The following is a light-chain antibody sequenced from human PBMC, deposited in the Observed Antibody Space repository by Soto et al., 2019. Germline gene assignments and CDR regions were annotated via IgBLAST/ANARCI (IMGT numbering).Light chain of an antibody. CDR2: GAS. Sequence: EIVLTQSPATLSLSPGGRATLSCTASQSISTYLTCYQHKPGQAPRLLIYGASSRATGIPDRFSGSGSGTDFTLTISRLEPEDFAVYYCQQYGSSPITFGQGTRLEIK. CDR3: QQYGSSPIT. V-gene: IGKV3-20*01. J-gene: IGKJ5*01. CDR1: QSISTY.